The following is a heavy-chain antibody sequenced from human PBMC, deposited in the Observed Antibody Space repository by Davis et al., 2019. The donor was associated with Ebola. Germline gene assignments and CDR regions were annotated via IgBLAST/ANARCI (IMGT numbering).Heavy chain of an antibody. CDR3: ARGLFLYGGNSPSDY. CDR2: ISYDGSNK. V-gene: IGHV3-30*04. Sequence: GESLKISCAASGFTFSSYAMHWVRQAPGKGLEWVAVISYDGSNKYYADSVKGRFTISRDNSKNTLYLQMNSLRAEDTAVYYCARGLFLYGGNSPSDYWGQGTLVTVSS. D-gene: IGHD4-23*01. J-gene: IGHJ4*02. CDR1: GFTFSSYA.